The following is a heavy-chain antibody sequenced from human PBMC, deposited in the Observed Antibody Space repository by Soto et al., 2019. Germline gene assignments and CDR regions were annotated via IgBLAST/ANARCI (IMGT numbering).Heavy chain of an antibody. CDR1: GCTFSSYS. Sequence: PGGSLRLSCAASGCTFSSYSMTWVRQAPGKGLEWVSGISGGTYSTYYADSVKGRFTISRDNSKNTLYLQMNSLKVEDTALYYCARDSRYSDYVRAFDIWGQGTMVTVSS. J-gene: IGHJ3*02. D-gene: IGHD5-12*01. CDR2: ISGGTYST. CDR3: ARDSRYSDYVRAFDI. V-gene: IGHV3-23*01.